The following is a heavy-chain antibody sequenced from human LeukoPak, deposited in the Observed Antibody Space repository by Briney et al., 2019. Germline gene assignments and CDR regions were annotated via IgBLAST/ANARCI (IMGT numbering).Heavy chain of an antibody. CDR1: GFTFSTYG. J-gene: IGHJ6*02. D-gene: IGHD1-14*01. Sequence: GGSLRLSCETSGFTFSTYGMHWVRQAPGKGLEWVALISFDGSDKSYGTTVKGRFTISRDDSKNTVSLRINSLRVEDTGMYYCVKDSREPGVGVSYYYGMDVWGQGTTVTVSS. V-gene: IGHV3-30*18. CDR2: ISFDGSDK. CDR3: VKDSREPGVGVSYYYGMDV.